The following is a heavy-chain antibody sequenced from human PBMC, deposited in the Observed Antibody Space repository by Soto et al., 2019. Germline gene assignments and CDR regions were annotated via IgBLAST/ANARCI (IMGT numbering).Heavy chain of an antibody. D-gene: IGHD2-15*01. J-gene: IGHJ4*02. CDR2: ISGSGGNT. CDR3: AKDPTGYCSGGSCPGPFDY. V-gene: IGHV3-23*01. CDR1: GFTFSSYA. Sequence: GGSLRLSCAASGFTFSSYAMSWVRQAPGKGLEWVSTISGSGGNTYYADSVKGRFTISRDNFKNTLYLQMNSLRAEDTAVYYCAKDPTGYCSGGSCPGPFDYWGQGTLVTVSS.